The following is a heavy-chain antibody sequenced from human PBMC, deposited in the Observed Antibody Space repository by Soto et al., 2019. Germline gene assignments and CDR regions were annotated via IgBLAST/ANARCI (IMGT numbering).Heavy chain of an antibody. J-gene: IGHJ4*02. V-gene: IGHV3-7*03. D-gene: IGHD3-10*01. CDR3: AHSRRPQITMVRGVHFDY. CDR1: GFTFSSYW. CDR2: IKQDGSEK. Sequence: PGGSLRLSCAASGFTFSSYWMSWVRQAPGKGLEWVANIKQDGSEKYYVDSLKSRLTITKDTSKNQVVLTMTNMDPVDTATYYCAHSRRPQITMVRGVHFDYWGQGTLVTVSS.